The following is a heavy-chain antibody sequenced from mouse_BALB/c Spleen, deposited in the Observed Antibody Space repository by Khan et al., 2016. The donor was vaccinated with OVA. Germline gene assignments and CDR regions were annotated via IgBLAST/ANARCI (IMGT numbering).Heavy chain of an antibody. CDR1: GFSLTNYG. CDR3: AKFYRGRSFDFDY. D-gene: IGHD1-1*01. J-gene: IGHJ2*01. V-gene: IGHV2-3*01. CDR2: IWGDGRT. Sequence: QVQLKESGPGLVAPSQSLSITCTVSGFSLTNYGVNWVRQPPGKGLEWLGVIWGDGRTNYHSGLISRLSISKDNSKRQVFFKLNSLQTDDTAQYYCAKFYRGRSFDFDYWGQGTTLTGSS.